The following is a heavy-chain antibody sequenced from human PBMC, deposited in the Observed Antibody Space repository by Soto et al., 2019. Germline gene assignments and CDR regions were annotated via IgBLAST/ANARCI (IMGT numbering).Heavy chain of an antibody. CDR2: IKQDGSEK. D-gene: IGHD5-12*01. Sequence: GSLRLSCAASRFTFSIYWMSWVRQAPGKGLEWVANIKQDGSEKYYVDSVKGRFTISRDNAKNSLYLQMNSLRAEDTAVYYCARVSGNSGYWPSSGMDVWGQGTTVTVSS. J-gene: IGHJ6*02. V-gene: IGHV3-7*01. CDR1: RFTFSIYW. CDR3: ARVSGNSGYWPSSGMDV.